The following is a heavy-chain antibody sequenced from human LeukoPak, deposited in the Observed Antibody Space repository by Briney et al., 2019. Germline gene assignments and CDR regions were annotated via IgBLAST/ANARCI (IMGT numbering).Heavy chain of an antibody. V-gene: IGHV3-20*04. CDR3: ARGGITIFGVVTNPDY. J-gene: IGHJ4*02. CDR1: GFTFDDYG. CDR2: INWNGGST. D-gene: IGHD3-3*01. Sequence: PWGSLRLSCAASGFTFDDYGMSWVRQAPGKGLEWVSGINWNGGSTGYADSVKGRFTISRDNAKNSLYLQMNSLRAEDTALYYCARGGITIFGVVTNPDYWGQGTLVIVSS.